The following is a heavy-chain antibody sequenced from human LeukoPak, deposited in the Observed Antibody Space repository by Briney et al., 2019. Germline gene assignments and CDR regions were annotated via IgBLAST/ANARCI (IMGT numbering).Heavy chain of an antibody. CDR3: AXXGXQGFDP. Sequence: SETLSLTCTVSGYSISSGYYWGWIRQPPGKGLEWIGYIYHSGSTYYNPSLKSRVTISVDRSKNQFSLKLSSVTAADTAVYYCAXXGXQGFDPWGQGTLVTVSS. CDR1: GYSISSGYY. V-gene: IGHV4-38-2*02. CDR2: IYHSGST. J-gene: IGHJ5*02.